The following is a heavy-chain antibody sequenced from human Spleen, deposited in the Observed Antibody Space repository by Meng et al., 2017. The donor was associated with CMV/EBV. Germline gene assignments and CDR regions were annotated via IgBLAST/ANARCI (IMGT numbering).Heavy chain of an antibody. CDR1: GFTFSSYE. CDR3: ARDLREDCGGDCPSNWFDP. V-gene: IGHV3-48*03. Sequence: GGSLRLSCAASGFTFSSYEMNWVRQAPGKGLEWVSYISSSGSTIYYADSVKGRFTISRDNAKNSLYLQMNSLRAEDTAVYYCARDLREDCGGDCPSNWFDPWGQGTLVTVSS. CDR2: ISSSGSTI. J-gene: IGHJ5*02. D-gene: IGHD2-21*01.